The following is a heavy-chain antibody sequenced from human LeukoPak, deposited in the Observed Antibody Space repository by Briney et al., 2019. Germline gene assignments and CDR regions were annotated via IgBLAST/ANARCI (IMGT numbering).Heavy chain of an antibody. J-gene: IGHJ3*02. CDR2: IIPIFGTA. D-gene: IGHD3-10*01. V-gene: IGHV1-69*13. CDR1: GGTFSSYA. CDR3: ARVVVPFSYGSGSQYAFDI. Sequence: ASVKVSCKASGGTFSSYAISWVRQAPGQGLEWMGGIIPIFGTANYAQKFQGRVTITADESTSTAYMELSSLRSEDTAVYYCARVVVPFSYGSGSQYAFDIWGQGTMVTVSS.